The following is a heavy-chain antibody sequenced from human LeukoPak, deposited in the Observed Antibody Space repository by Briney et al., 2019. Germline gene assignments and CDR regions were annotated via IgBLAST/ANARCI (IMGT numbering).Heavy chain of an antibody. CDR1: GFTVSNNY. J-gene: IGHJ4*02. CDR2: FYSGGST. D-gene: IGHD3-10*01. CDR3: AKLDYGSGSFFDY. V-gene: IGHV3-53*01. Sequence: PGGSLRLSCAASGFTVSNNYMAWVRQAPGKGLECVSVFYSGGSTYFTDSVKGRFTMSRDISKNTLHLQMNSLRAEDTAVYYCAKLDYGSGSFFDYWGQGTLVTVSS.